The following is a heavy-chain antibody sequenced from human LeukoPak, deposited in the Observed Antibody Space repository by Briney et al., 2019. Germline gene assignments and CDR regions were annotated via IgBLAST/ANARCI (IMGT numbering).Heavy chain of an antibody. CDR1: GFTFSSYG. CDR2: ISYDGSNK. D-gene: IGHD2-2*01. CDR3: ARYQLPYGMDV. Sequence: GGSLRLSCAASGFTFSSYGMHWVRQAPGKGLEWVAVISYDGSNKYYADSVKGRFTISRDNSKNTLYLQMNSLRAEDTAVYCCARYQLPYGMDVWGQGTTVTVSS. J-gene: IGHJ6*02. V-gene: IGHV3-30*03.